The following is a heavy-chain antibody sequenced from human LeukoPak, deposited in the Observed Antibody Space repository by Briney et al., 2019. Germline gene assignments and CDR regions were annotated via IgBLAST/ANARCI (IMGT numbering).Heavy chain of an antibody. CDR1: GFTFDDYG. Sequence: GGSLRLSCAASGFTFDDYGMSWVRQVPGKGLEWVTGINWNGDRTSYADSVKGRFTTSRENAKNSLYLQMNSLRAEDTAIYYCAKSMKSFDILTGLDYWGQGTQVTVSS. CDR3: AKSMKSFDILTGLDY. J-gene: IGHJ4*02. CDR2: INWNGDRT. V-gene: IGHV3-20*04. D-gene: IGHD3-9*01.